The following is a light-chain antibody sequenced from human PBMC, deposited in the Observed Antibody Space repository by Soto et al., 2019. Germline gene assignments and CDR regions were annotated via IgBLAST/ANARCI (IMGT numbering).Light chain of an antibody. CDR3: CSYVGATTYV. Sequence: QSVLTQPASVSGSPGQSITISSTGTSSTVGGFNVVSWYQQHPGKAPKVIIYEGIKRPSGVSNRFSGSNSGSTASLTISGLQAEDEADYYCCSYVGATTYVFGTGTKVTVL. CDR1: SSTVGGFNV. CDR2: EGI. V-gene: IGLV2-23*01. J-gene: IGLJ1*01.